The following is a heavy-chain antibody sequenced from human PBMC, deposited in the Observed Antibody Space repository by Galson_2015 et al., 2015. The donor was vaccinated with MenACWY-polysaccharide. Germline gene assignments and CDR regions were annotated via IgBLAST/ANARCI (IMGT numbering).Heavy chain of an antibody. Sequence: SLRLSCAASGFTFSSYAMSWVRQAPGKGLEWVTAISGSGRSTYYADSVKGRFTISRDNSKNTLYLQMNSLRAEDTAVYYCARIIARKYTFADSWGQGTLATVSS. CDR1: GFTFSSYA. D-gene: IGHD2-21*01. CDR2: ISGSGRST. J-gene: IGHJ4*02. CDR3: ARIIARKYTFADS. V-gene: IGHV3-23*01.